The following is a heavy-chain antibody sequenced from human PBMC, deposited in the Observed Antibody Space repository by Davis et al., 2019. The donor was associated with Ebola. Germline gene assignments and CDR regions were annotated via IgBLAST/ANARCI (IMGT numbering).Heavy chain of an antibody. CDR3: VKDRPMFYDFLNGRSYGVDV. Sequence: GRSLRLSCATSAFILNSHAISWVRQAPGKGLEWVSAIYTVGGRKHYADSVRGRFTISSDLSKNTVYLQLNSLRVEDTAVYYCVKDRPMFYDFLNGRSYGVDVWGQGTTVGVSS. CDR1: AFILNSHA. CDR2: IYTVGGRK. J-gene: IGHJ6*02. V-gene: IGHV3-23*01. D-gene: IGHD3-3*01.